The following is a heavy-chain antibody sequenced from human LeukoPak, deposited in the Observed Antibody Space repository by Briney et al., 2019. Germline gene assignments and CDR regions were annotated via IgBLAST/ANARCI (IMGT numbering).Heavy chain of an antibody. D-gene: IGHD2-21*02. CDR2: IWYDGSNK. Sequence: GGSLRFSCAASGFTFSSYGMHWVRQAPGKGLEWVAVIWYDGSNKYYADSVKGRFTISRDNSKNTLYLQMNSLRAEDTAVYYCAKDAYCGGDCYPAEYFQHWGQGTLVTVSS. CDR1: GFTFSSYG. CDR3: AKDAYCGGDCYPAEYFQH. J-gene: IGHJ1*01. V-gene: IGHV3-33*06.